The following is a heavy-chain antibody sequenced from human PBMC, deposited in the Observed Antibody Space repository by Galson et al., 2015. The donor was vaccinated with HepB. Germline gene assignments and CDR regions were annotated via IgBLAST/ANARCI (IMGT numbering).Heavy chain of an antibody. V-gene: IGHV1-69*13. CDR3: ARDYSGSSSFAY. J-gene: IGHJ4*02. CDR2: IIPIFGTA. CDR1: GGTFSSYA. D-gene: IGHD1-26*01. Sequence: SVKVSCKASGGTFSSYAISWVRQAPGQGLEWMGGIIPIFGTANYAQKFQGRVTITADESTSTAYMELSSLRSEDTAVYYCARDYSGSSSFAYGGQGTWSPSPQ.